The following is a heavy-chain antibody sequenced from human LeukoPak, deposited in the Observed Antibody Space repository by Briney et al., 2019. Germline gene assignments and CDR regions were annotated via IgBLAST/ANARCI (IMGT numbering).Heavy chain of an antibody. D-gene: IGHD3-22*01. J-gene: IGHJ4*02. CDR1: GGTFSSYA. CDR2: INPSGGST. CDR3: ARDHSSTYYYDSSGYYCTPLGY. V-gene: IGHV1-46*01. Sequence: ASVTVSCKASGGTFSSYAISWVRQAPGQGLEWMGIINPSGGSTSYAQKFQGRVTMTRDTSTSTVYMELSSLRSEDTAVYYCARDHSSTYYYDSSGYYCTPLGYWGQGTLVTVSS.